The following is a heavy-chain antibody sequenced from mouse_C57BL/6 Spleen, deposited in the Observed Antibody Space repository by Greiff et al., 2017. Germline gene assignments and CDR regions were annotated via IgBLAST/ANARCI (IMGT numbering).Heavy chain of an antibody. CDR1: GFSLTSYA. CDR2: IWGDGST. CDR3: TKNYFYAMDY. V-gene: IGHV2-3*01. J-gene: IGHJ4*01. D-gene: IGHD1-1*01. Sequence: VKLVESGPGLVAPSQCLSITCTVSGFSLTSYAVSWVRQPPGKGLEWLGVIWGDGSTNYHSALISRLCIKKDNSKIQFFIKLYSLQTDDADTCDRTKNYFYAMDYWGQGTSVTVSS.